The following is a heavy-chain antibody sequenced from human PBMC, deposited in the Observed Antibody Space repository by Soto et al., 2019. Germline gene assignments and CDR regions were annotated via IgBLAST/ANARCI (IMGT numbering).Heavy chain of an antibody. CDR1: GYSFTSYW. CDR3: ARPPVAVAGDYYGMDV. V-gene: IGHV5-51*01. D-gene: IGHD6-19*01. J-gene: IGHJ6*02. CDR2: IYPGDPDT. Sequence: GEALKISCKGSGYSFTSYWIGWVRQMPGKGLEWMGFIYPGDPDTRYSPSFQGQVTISADKSISTAYLQWSSLKASDTAMYYCARPPVAVAGDYYGMDVWGQGTTVTVSS.